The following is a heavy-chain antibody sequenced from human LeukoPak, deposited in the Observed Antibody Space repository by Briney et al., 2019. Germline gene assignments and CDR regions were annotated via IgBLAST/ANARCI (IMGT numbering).Heavy chain of an antibody. CDR3: AKSGLNRFDY. Sequence: GGTLRLSCVASGFTFSSYAMSWVRQAPGKGLEWVSGISGRDGSTYYADSVRGRFTISRDNSKNTLYLQMNSLRAEDTAIYYCAKSGLNRFDYWGQGTLVTVSS. D-gene: IGHD2-15*01. V-gene: IGHV3-23*01. J-gene: IGHJ4*02. CDR1: GFTFSSYA. CDR2: ISGRDGST.